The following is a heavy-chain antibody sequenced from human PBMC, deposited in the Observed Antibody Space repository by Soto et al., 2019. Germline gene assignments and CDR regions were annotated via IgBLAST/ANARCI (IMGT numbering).Heavy chain of an antibody. J-gene: IGHJ4*02. Sequence: QVHLQESGPGLVKPSQTLSLTCNVSGVSITSSGYYWSWIRQFPGKGLEWIGYVYKTGNTYYNPSLQARITMSVDRSKNHFSPKMTSMTAADTAIYYCAREGFCSDGGWYRTHYFDYWGQGTLVTVSS. V-gene: IGHV4-31*03. CDR1: GVSITSSGYY. D-gene: IGHD6-19*01. CDR3: AREGFCSDGGWYRTHYFDY. CDR2: VYKTGNT.